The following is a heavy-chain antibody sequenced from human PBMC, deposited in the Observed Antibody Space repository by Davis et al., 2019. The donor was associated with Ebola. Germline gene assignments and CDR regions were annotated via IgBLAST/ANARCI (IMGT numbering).Heavy chain of an antibody. Sequence: PSETLSLTCTVSGYSITSGYYWGWIRQPPGKGLEWIGSIYHSGITYYNPSLKSRVTMSVDSSKNQFSLILRSVIAADTAVYYCARMVANILTPYLGKFQYWGQGTLVSVSS. V-gene: IGHV4-38-2*02. CDR1: GYSITSGYY. CDR3: ARMVANILTPYLGKFQY. D-gene: IGHD3-9*01. CDR2: IYHSGIT. J-gene: IGHJ1*01.